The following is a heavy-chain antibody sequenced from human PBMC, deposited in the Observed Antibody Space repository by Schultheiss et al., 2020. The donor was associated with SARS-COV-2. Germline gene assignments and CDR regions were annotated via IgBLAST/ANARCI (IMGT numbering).Heavy chain of an antibody. CDR1: GFSLSTSGMC. V-gene: IGHV2-70*11. CDR3: ARIKEQWLDLADY. J-gene: IGHJ4*02. Sequence: QTLSLTCTFSGFSLSTSGMCVSWIRQPPGKALEWLARIDWDDDKYYSTSLKSRLTISKDTSKSQVVLTMTNMDPVDTATYYCARIKEQWLDLADYWGQGTLVTVSS. CDR2: IDWDDDK. D-gene: IGHD6-19*01.